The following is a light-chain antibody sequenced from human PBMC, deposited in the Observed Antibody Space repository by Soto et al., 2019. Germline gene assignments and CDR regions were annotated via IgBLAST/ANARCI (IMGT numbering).Light chain of an antibody. Sequence: QSVLTQPASVSGSPGQSITISCTGTSSDVGGYKYVSWYQQPPGKAPKLMIYEVSHRPSGVSNRFSGSKSGNTASLTISGPQAEDEADYYCSSYTSSSTLNYVFGTGTKLTVL. V-gene: IGLV2-14*01. J-gene: IGLJ1*01. CDR2: EVS. CDR1: SSDVGGYKY. CDR3: SSYTSSSTLNYV.